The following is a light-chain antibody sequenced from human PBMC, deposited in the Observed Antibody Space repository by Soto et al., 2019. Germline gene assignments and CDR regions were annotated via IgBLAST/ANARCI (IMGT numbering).Light chain of an antibody. Sequence: DIQMTQSPSSLSASVGDRVTITCQASQDISNYLNWYQQKPGKAPRLLIYDASNLETGVQSGFSGSGSGTNFTFTISSLQPEDIATYYCQQFRSFPLTFGGGTKVDIK. CDR2: DAS. CDR3: QQFRSFPLT. J-gene: IGKJ4*01. V-gene: IGKV1-33*01. CDR1: QDISNY.